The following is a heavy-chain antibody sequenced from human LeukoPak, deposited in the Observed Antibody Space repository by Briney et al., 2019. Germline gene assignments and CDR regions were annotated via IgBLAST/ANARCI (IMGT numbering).Heavy chain of an antibody. D-gene: IGHD4-17*01. CDR1: GYTLTSYG. J-gene: IGHJ4*02. CDR2: ISTQSGNT. V-gene: IGHV1-18*01. CDR3: RGAYGDK. Sequence: ASVKVSCEASGYTLTSYGINWMRQAPGQGLEWMGWISTQSGNTNYAQKVQGRLTLTTDRSTNTAYMELRSLRSDDTAEYCARGAYGDKWGQGTMVTVSS.